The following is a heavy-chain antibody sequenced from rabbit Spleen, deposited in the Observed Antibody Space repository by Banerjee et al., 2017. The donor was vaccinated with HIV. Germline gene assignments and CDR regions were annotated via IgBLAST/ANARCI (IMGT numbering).Heavy chain of an antibody. CDR3: ARGNTEGPGGYAYPINL. D-gene: IGHD3-1*01. Sequence: EESGGDLVKPEGSLTLTCTASGFSFSSSYWICWVRQAPGKGLEWIACIYGGGGGATYYGSWAKGRFTISKTSSTTVTLQVTSLTAADTATYFCARGNTEGPGGYAYPINLWGPGTLVTVS. CDR1: GFSFSSSYW. J-gene: IGHJ4*01. V-gene: IGHV1S45*01. CDR2: IYGGGGGAT.